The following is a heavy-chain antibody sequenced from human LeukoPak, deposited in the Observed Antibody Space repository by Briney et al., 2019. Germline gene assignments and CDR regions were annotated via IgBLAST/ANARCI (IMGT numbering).Heavy chain of an antibody. CDR3: ARDGGGHGLDV. Sequence: PGGSLRLSCAASGFILSNYDIHWVRQAPGKGLEWVAVIWYDGSNKYYVDSVKGRFIISRDNSKNTLYLQMNSLRGEDTAVHYCARDGGGHGLDVWGQGTSVTVSS. CDR2: IWYDGSNK. J-gene: IGHJ6*02. CDR1: GFILSNYD. V-gene: IGHV3-33*01.